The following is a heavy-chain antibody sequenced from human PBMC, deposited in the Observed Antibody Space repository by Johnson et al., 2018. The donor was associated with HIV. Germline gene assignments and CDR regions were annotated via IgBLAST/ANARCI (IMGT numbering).Heavy chain of an antibody. D-gene: IGHD3-22*01. J-gene: IGHJ3*02. CDR2: ISWNSGSI. CDR3: AKAPLSGYEDAFDI. V-gene: IGHV3-9*01. CDR1: GFTFADYA. Sequence: VQLVESGGVLVQPVRSLRLSCAASGFTFADYAMHWVRQAPGQGLEWVSGISWNSGSIGYADSVKGRFTISRENAKNSLYLQMNSLRAGETAVYYCAKAPLSGYEDAFDIWGQGTMVTVSS.